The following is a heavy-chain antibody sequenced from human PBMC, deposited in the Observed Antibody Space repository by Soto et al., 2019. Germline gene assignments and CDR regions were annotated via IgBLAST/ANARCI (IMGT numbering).Heavy chain of an antibody. D-gene: IGHD6-19*01. CDR1: GGTFSSYA. CDR2: IIPIFGTA. Sequence: QVQLVQSGAEVKKPGSSVKVSCKASGGTFSSYAISWVRQDPGHGLEWMGGIIPIFGTANYAQKFQGRVTITADESTSTAYMALSSLRSEDTAVYYCARPNSSGWYGVSAFDICGQGTMVTVSS. CDR3: ARPNSSGWYGVSAFDI. V-gene: IGHV1-69*01. J-gene: IGHJ3*02.